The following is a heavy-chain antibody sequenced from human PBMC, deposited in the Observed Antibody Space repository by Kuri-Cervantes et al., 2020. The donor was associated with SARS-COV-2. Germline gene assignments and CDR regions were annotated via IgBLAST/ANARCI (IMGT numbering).Heavy chain of an antibody. V-gene: IGHV5-51*01. J-gene: IGHJ6*03. CDR1: GYSFTSYW. CDR3: ARRAYGEQVDYYYMDV. Sequence: GESLKISCKGSGYSFTSYWIGWVRQMPGKGLEWMGIIYPGDSDTRYSPSFQGRVIISADKSISTAFLQWSSLKASDTAMYYCARRAYGEQVDYYYMDVWGKGTTVTVSS. D-gene: IGHD4-17*01. CDR2: IYPGDSDT.